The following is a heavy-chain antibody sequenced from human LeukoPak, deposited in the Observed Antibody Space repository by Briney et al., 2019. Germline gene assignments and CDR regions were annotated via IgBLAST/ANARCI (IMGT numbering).Heavy chain of an antibody. CDR1: GGSISSSSYS. CDR2: IYYSGST. J-gene: IGHJ6*03. CDR3: ARQVSEYQLLYYYYYYMDV. D-gene: IGHD2-2*01. V-gene: IGHV4-39*01. Sequence: SETLSLTCTVSGGSISSSSYSWGWLRQPPGKGLEWIGSIYYSGSTYYNPSLKSRVTISVDTSKNQFSLKLSSVTAADTAVYYCARQVSEYQLLYYYYYYMDVWGKGTTVTVSS.